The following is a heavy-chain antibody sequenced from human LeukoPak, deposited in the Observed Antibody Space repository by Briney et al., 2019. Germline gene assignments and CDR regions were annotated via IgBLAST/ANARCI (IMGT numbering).Heavy chain of an antibody. CDR1: GFTLSSYG. D-gene: IGHD1-26*01. CDR3: AKHSGSYFIYYVDS. J-gene: IGHJ4*02. Sequence: PGGSLRLSCAASGFTLSSYGMSWVRQAPGKGLEWVSTISGSAYNTYYADSVKGRFTISRDNSANTLYLQMNSLRAEDTALYYCAKHSGSYFIYYVDSWGQGTLVTVSS. V-gene: IGHV3-23*01. CDR2: ISGSAYNT.